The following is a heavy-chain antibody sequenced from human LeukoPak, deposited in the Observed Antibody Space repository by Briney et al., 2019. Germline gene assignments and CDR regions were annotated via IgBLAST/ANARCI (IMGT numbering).Heavy chain of an antibody. J-gene: IGHJ4*02. Sequence: ASVKVSCKASGYTFTSYGISWVRQAPGQGLEWMGWISAYNGNTNYAQKLQGRVTMTTDTSTSTAYMELRSLRSDDTAVYYCTVVGATMRPFDYWGQGTLVTVSS. CDR1: GYTFTSYG. D-gene: IGHD1-26*01. CDR2: ISAYNGNT. CDR3: TVVGATMRPFDY. V-gene: IGHV1-18*01.